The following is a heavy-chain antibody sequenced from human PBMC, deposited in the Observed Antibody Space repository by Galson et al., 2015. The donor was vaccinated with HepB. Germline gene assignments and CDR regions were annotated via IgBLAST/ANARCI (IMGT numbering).Heavy chain of an antibody. J-gene: IGHJ3*02. D-gene: IGHD3-10*01. V-gene: IGHV3-23*01. CDR3: AKGFLGSLDI. CDR1: GFTFSNYA. CDR2: ISDSGDRK. Sequence: SLRLSCAASGFTFSNYAMIWVRQSPGKGLEWLSEISDSGDRKYYAGSVKGRFTVFRDNSNNILYVQLNRLRVEDAAMYYCAKGFLGSLDIWGQGTLVTVSS.